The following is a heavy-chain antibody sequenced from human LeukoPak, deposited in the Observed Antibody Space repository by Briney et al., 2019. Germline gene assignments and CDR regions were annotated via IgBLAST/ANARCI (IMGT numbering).Heavy chain of an antibody. CDR3: GTLLSNGPVHH. J-gene: IGHJ5*02. CDR2: IYHNSGAT. CDR1: RYTFTGSY. V-gene: IGHV1-2*02. Sequence: ASLTVSFKASRYTFTGSYVHWGRQAPRQGGEGMGYIYHNSGATKYAPRFQDRVTMTRDTSISTAYLELNGLRSDDTAVYYCGTLLSNGPVHHWGQGSLVTVS.